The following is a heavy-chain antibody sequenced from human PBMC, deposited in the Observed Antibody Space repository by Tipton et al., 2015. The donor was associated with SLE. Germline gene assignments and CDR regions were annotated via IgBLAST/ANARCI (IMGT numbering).Heavy chain of an antibody. CDR1: GGSISSSNFY. D-gene: IGHD3-10*01. Sequence: TLSLTCTVSGGSISSSNFYWSWIRQPPGKGLEWIGYIYYSGKTDYNPSLKSRVTISVDTSKNQFSLKLTSVTAADTAVYYCARDRGRDFFFDYWGQGTL. V-gene: IGHV4-61*01. CDR2: IYYSGKT. J-gene: IGHJ4*02. CDR3: ARDRGRDFFFDY.